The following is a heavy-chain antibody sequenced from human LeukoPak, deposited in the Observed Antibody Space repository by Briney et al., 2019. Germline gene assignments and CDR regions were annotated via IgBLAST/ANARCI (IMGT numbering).Heavy chain of an antibody. CDR2: INHSGST. D-gene: IGHD3-22*01. Sequence: SETLSLTCAVYGGSFSGYYWSWIRQPPGKGLEWIGEINHSGSTNYNPSLKSRVTISVDKSKNQFSLKLSSVTAADTAVYYCARVDQGDSSGYYRYYFDYWGQGTLVTVSS. J-gene: IGHJ4*02. CDR1: GGSFSGYY. CDR3: ARVDQGDSSGYYRYYFDY. V-gene: IGHV4-34*01.